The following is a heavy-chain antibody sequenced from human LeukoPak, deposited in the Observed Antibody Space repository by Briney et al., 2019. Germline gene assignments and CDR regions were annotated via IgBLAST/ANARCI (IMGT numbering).Heavy chain of an antibody. D-gene: IGHD1-26*01. V-gene: IGHV4-4*07. CDR3: ARCKGHIYYPYYFMDV. CDR2: ISTSGST. CDR1: GGYISSYY. J-gene: IGHJ6*03. Sequence: SETLSLTCSVSGGYISSYYWSWIRQPAGKGLESIGHISTSGSTNYNPSLKSRVTMSVDTSKNQFSLKLSSVTAADTGVYYCARCKGHIYYPYYFMDVWGKGTTVTVSS.